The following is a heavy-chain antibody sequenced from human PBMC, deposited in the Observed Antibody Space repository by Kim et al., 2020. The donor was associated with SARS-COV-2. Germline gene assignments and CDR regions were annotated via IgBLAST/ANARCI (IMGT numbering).Heavy chain of an antibody. CDR1: GFTFSDYY. D-gene: IGHD4-17*01. Sequence: GGSLRLSCAASGFTFSDYYMSWIRQAPGKGLEWVSYISSSGSTIYYADSVKGRFTISRDNAKNSLYLQMNSLRAEDTAVYYCARVQDDYGGNLVTHWYFDLWGRGTLVTVSS. CDR3: ARVQDDYGGNLVTHWYFDL. V-gene: IGHV3-11*01. CDR2: ISSSGSTI. J-gene: IGHJ2*01.